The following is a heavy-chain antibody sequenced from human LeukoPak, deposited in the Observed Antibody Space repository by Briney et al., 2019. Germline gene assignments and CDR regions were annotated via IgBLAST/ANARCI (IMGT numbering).Heavy chain of an antibody. CDR1: GGSFSGYY. Sequence: SETLSLTCAVYGGSFSGYYWSWIRQPPGKGLEWIGEINHSGSTNYNPSLKSRATISVDTSKNQFSLKLSSVTAADTAVYYCARKPRRGVGATNYYFDYWGQGTLVTVSS. V-gene: IGHV4-34*01. J-gene: IGHJ4*02. CDR3: ARKPRRGVGATNYYFDY. CDR2: INHSGST. D-gene: IGHD1-26*01.